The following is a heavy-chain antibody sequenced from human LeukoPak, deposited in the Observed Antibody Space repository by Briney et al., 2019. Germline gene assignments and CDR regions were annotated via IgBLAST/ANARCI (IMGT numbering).Heavy chain of an antibody. CDR2: IYYSGST. J-gene: IGHJ4*02. Sequence: SQTLSLTCTVSGGSISSSSYYWGWIRQPPGKGLEWIGSIYYSGSTNYNPSLKSRVTISADTSKNQFSLKLNSLTTADTAVYYCTRGAGWLIDYWGQGILVTVSS. CDR1: GGSISSSSYY. V-gene: IGHV4-39*07. CDR3: TRGAGWLIDY. D-gene: IGHD3-16*01.